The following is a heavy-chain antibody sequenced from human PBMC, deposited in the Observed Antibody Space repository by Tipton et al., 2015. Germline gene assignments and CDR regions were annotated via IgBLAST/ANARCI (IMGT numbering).Heavy chain of an antibody. D-gene: IGHD6-19*01. CDR2: IYYSGST. Sequence: TLSLTCTVSGGSISSYYWSWIRQPPGKGLEWIGYIYYSGSTNSNPSLKSRVTISVDTSKNQFSLKLSSVTAADTAVYYCASGQWLVEGLPEYFQHWGQGTLVTVPS. CDR1: GGSISSYY. V-gene: IGHV4-59*07. J-gene: IGHJ1*01. CDR3: ASGQWLVEGLPEYFQH.